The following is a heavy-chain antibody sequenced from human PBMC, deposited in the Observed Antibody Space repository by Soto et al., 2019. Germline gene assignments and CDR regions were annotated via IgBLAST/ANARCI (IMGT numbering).Heavy chain of an antibody. CDR3: ARGRDAYKGGRS. J-gene: IGHJ4*02. Sequence: QVQLQQWGAGLLKPSETLSLTCAVYGGSFSDYYLIWTRQPPGKGLEWIGEIHPSGSTNYNPSLESRVTISLDTSTKQFSLNLRSVTAADTAVYYWARGRDAYKGGRSWGQGTLVTVSS. CDR1: GGSFSDYY. V-gene: IGHV4-34*01. CDR2: IHPSGST. D-gene: IGHD1-1*01.